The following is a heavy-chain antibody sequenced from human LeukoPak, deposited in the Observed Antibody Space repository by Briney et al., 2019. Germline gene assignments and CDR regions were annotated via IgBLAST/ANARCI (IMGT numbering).Heavy chain of an antibody. J-gene: IGHJ5*02. CDR2: IYWNDDK. CDR3: ARQISGWQINWFDP. V-gene: IGHV2-5*01. CDR1: GFSLSTNGVG. D-gene: IGHD6-19*01. Sequence: SGSTLVKPTQTLTLTCTFSGFSLSTNGVGVGWIRQSLGKASGKSLEWLALIYWNDDKRYSPSLKSRLNITKDTSKNQVVLTMTNMDPVDTATYYCARQISGWQINWFDPWGQGTLVTVSS.